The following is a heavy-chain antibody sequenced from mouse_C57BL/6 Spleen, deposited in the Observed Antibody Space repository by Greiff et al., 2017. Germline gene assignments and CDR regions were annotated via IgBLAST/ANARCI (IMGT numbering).Heavy chain of an antibody. D-gene: IGHD1-1*01. Sequence: DVQLVESGGGLVKPGGSLKLSCAASGFTFSDYGMHWVRQAPEKGLEWVAYISRGSSTIYYADTVKGRFTISRDNAKNTLFLQMTSLRSEDAAMYYCARRDGSSYGVDVWGTGTTVTVSS. V-gene: IGHV5-17*01. CDR3: ARRDGSSYGVDV. CDR2: ISRGSSTI. J-gene: IGHJ1*03. CDR1: GFTFSDYG.